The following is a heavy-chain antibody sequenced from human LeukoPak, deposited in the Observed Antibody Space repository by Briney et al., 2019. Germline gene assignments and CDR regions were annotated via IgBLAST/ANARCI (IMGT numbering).Heavy chain of an antibody. V-gene: IGHV1-18*01. CDR2: ISAYNGNT. J-gene: IGHJ5*02. CDR1: GYTFTSYG. Sequence: ASVKVSCKASGYTFTSYGISWVRQAPGQGLEWMGWISAYNGNTNYAQKLQGRVTMTTDTSTSTAYMELRSLRSDDTAVYYCAREPRRVNMGYCSSTSCYRLDPWGQGTLVTVSS. D-gene: IGHD2-2*02. CDR3: AREPRRVNMGYCSSTSCYRLDP.